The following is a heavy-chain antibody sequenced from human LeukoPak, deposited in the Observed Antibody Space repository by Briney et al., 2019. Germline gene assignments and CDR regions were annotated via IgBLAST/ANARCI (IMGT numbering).Heavy chain of an antibody. D-gene: IGHD3-10*01. J-gene: IGHJ4*02. CDR1: GFLFSDCT. CDR2: ITPNGGFA. V-gene: IGHV3-23*01. CDR3: AKPHASGIYLPYDN. Sequence: GGSLRLSCAASGFLFSDCTMSWLRQAPGDGLQWVSAITPNGGFATYAESVKGRFIISRDNSRNTLYLQMNSLRAEDTAVYYCAKPHASGIYLPYDNWGQGTPVTVSS.